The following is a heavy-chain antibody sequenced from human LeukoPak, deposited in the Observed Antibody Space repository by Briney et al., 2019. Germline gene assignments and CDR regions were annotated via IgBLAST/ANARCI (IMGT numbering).Heavy chain of an antibody. CDR3: AKDRYSYGDGPLDY. D-gene: IGHD4-17*01. J-gene: IGHJ4*02. Sequence: GGSLRLSCAASRFTLSSYAMHWVRQAPGKGLEWVTVISYDGSNEYYADSVKGRFTISRDNSKNTLYLQMNSLRAEDTAVYYCAKDRYSYGDGPLDYWGQGTLVTVSS. V-gene: IGHV3-30*18. CDR2: ISYDGSNE. CDR1: RFTLSSYA.